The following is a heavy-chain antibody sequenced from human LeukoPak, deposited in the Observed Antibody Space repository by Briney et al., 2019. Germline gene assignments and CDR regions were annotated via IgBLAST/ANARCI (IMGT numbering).Heavy chain of an antibody. CDR1: GFTFSSYE. CDR2: ISRSGSTI. D-gene: IGHD5-12*01. V-gene: IGHV3-48*03. Sequence: QPGGSLRLSCAASGFTFSSYEMNWVRQAPGKGLEWVSYISRSGSTIYYADSVKGRFTISRDNAKNSLYLQMNSLRAEDTAVYYCARDGSGYGHDAFDIWGQGTMVTVSS. CDR3: ARDGSGYGHDAFDI. J-gene: IGHJ3*02.